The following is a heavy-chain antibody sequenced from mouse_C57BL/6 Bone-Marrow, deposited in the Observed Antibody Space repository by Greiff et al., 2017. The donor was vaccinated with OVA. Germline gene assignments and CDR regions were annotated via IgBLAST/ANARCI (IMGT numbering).Heavy chain of an antibody. CDR1: GYTFTSYW. CDR2: INPSNGGT. Sequence: QVQLQQSGPELVKPGASVKLSCKASGYTFTSYWMHWVKQRPGQGLEWIGNINPSNGGTNYNEKFKSKATLTVDKSSSTAYMQLSSLTSEDSAVYYCARTSYYYGSYWYFDVWGTGTTVTVSS. D-gene: IGHD1-1*01. J-gene: IGHJ1*03. V-gene: IGHV1-53*01. CDR3: ARTSYYYGSYWYFDV.